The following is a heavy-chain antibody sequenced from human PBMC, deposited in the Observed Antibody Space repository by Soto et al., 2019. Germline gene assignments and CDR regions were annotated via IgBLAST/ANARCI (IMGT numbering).Heavy chain of an antibody. Sequence: GASVKVSCKASGYTFTGYYMHWVRQAPGQGLEWMGWINPNSGGTNYAQKFQGWVTMTRDTSISTAYMELSRLRSDDTAVYYCARDRIKGTTGTTYGMDVWGQGTTVTVSS. CDR3: ARDRIKGTTGTTYGMDV. CDR1: GYTFTGYY. D-gene: IGHD1-1*01. V-gene: IGHV1-2*04. CDR2: INPNSGGT. J-gene: IGHJ6*02.